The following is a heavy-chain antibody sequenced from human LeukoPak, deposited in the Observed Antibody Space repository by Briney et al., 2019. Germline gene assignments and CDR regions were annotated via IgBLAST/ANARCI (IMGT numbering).Heavy chain of an antibody. CDR2: ISSSSSYI. J-gene: IGHJ3*02. CDR3: ARDRAVLDAFDI. CDR1: GFTFSSYS. V-gene: IGHV3-21*01. Sequence: GGSLRLSCAASGFTFSSYSMNWVRQAPGQGLEWVSSISSSSSYIYYADSVKGRFTISRDNAKNSLYLQMNSLRAEDTAVYYCARDRAVLDAFDIWGQGTMVTVSS. D-gene: IGHD3-10*01.